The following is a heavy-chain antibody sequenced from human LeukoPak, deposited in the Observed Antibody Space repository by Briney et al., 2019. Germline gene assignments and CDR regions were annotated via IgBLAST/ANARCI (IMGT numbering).Heavy chain of an antibody. CDR3: ARDNIVVVPAAMENYYYYGMDV. J-gene: IGHJ6*04. CDR2: IIPIFGTA. D-gene: IGHD2-2*01. CDR1: GGTFSSYA. Sequence: GASVKVSCKASGGTFSSYAISWVRQAPGQGLEWMEGIIPIFGTANYAQKFQGRVTITADKSTSTAYMELSSLRSEDTAVYYCARDNIVVVPAAMENYYYYGMDVWGKGTTVTVSS. V-gene: IGHV1-69*06.